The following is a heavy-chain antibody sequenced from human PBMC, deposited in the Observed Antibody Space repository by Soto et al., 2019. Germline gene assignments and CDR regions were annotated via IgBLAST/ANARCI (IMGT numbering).Heavy chain of an antibody. J-gene: IGHJ4*02. D-gene: IGHD2-2*01. CDR1: GFTFSSYA. Sequence: EVQLLESGGGLVQPGGSLRLSCAASGFTFSSYAMSWVRQAPGKGLEWVSAISGSGGSTYYADSVKGRFTISRDNSKNPLYLQMNSMRAEDTAVYYCAKGRGSCSSTSCYVGGDYWGQGTLVTVSS. CDR2: ISGSGGST. V-gene: IGHV3-23*01. CDR3: AKGRGSCSSTSCYVGGDY.